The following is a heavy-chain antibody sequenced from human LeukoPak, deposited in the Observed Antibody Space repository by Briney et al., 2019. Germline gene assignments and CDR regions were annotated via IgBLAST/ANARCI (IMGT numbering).Heavy chain of an antibody. D-gene: IGHD1-7*01. CDR2: ISSTGNTI. J-gene: IGHJ4*02. CDR3: ARGRNWNYGFDY. CDR1: GFTFSDYY. V-gene: IGHV3-11*01. Sequence: SGGSLRLSCEASGFTFSDYYMTWIRQAPGKGLVWVSYISSTGNTIYYADSVKGRFTISRDNAKNSLYLQMNSLRAEDTAVYYCARGRNWNYGFDYWGQGTLVTVSS.